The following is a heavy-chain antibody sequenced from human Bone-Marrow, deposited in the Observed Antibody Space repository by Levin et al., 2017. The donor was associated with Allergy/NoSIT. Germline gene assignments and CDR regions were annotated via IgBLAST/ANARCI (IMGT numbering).Heavy chain of an antibody. CDR2: INVDGSTT. J-gene: IGHJ4*02. CDR1: GFPFSSD. Sequence: LSLTCAASGFPFSSDMYWVRQAPGKGLVWVSHINVDGSTTRYADSVKGRVTISRDNAKNTLYLQMNSLRAEDTALYYCVRDWFGESYWGQGTLVTVSS. V-gene: IGHV3-74*01. D-gene: IGHD3-10*01. CDR3: VRDWFGESY.